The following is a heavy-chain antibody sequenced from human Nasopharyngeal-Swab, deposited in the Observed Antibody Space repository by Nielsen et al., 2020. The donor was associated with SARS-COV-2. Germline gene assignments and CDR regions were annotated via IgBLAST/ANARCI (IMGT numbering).Heavy chain of an antibody. J-gene: IGHJ4*02. CDR1: GFTFSSYA. V-gene: IGHV3-30-3*01. Sequence: LTCAASGFTFSSYAMHWVRQAPGKGLEWVAVISYDGSNKYYADSVKGRFTISRDNSKNTLYLQMNSLRAEDTAVYYCAREVDSSGLVDYWGQGTLVTVSS. D-gene: IGHD6-19*01. CDR2: ISYDGSNK. CDR3: AREVDSSGLVDY.